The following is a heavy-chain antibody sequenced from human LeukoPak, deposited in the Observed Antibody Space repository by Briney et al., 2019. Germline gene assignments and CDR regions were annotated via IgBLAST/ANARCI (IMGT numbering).Heavy chain of an antibody. Sequence: GGSLRLSCAASGFTFSSYVVNWVRQAPGKGLEWVSAISGSGGSTFYADSVKGRFTISRDNSKNTLYLQMSSLRAEDTAVYYCAKGEGTATTPTYYFDYWGQGTLVTVSS. V-gene: IGHV3-23*01. CDR3: AKGEGTATTPTYYFDY. CDR1: GFTFSSYV. CDR2: ISGSGGST. D-gene: IGHD4-17*01. J-gene: IGHJ4*02.